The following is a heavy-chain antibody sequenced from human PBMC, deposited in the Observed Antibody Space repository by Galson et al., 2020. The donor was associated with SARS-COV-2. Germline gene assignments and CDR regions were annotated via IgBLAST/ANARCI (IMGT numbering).Heavy chain of an antibody. J-gene: IGHJ6*02. CDR1: GFTFSSYE. D-gene: IGHD6-19*01. Sequence: GGSLRLSCAASGFTFSSYEMNWVRQAPGKGLEWVSYISSSGSTIYYADSVKGRFTISRDNAKNSLYLQMNSLRAEDTAVYYCARDGLLAVAGGMDVWGQGTTVTVSS. CDR2: ISSSGSTI. CDR3: ARDGLLAVAGGMDV. V-gene: IGHV3-48*03.